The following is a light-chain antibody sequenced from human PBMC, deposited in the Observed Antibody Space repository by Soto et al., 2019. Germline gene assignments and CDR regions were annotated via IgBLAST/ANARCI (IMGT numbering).Light chain of an antibody. J-gene: IGKJ4*02. CDR2: DTS. V-gene: IGKV3-11*01. Sequence: EIVLTQSPATLSLSPGERATLSCRASQSVSSYLAWYQQKPGQAPRLLNYDTSNRAAGIPARFSGSESGTDITLTISLQDPEAFAVYYWQKNSDSLTFGGGTKVEIK. CDR1: QSVSSY. CDR3: QKNSDSLT.